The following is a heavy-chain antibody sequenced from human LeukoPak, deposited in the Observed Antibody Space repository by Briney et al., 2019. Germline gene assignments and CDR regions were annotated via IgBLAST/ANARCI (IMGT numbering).Heavy chain of an antibody. V-gene: IGHV4-30-2*01. CDR2: IYHSGST. J-gene: IGHJ6*03. Sequence: PSETLSITCAVSGGSINSGGYSWSWIRQPPGKGLEWIGYIYHSGSTNYNPSLKSRVTMSVDTSKNQFSLKLSSVTAADTAVYYCARSRYMDWNYGESRDYYYYYMDVWGKGTTVTVSS. CDR1: GGSINSGGYS. CDR3: ARSRYMDWNYGESRDYYYYYMDV. D-gene: IGHD1-7*01.